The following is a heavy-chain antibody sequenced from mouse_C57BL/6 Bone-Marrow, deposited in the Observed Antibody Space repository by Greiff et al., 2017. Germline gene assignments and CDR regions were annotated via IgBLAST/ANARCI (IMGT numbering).Heavy chain of an antibody. CDR3: TTLHLLLLAWFAY. V-gene: IGHV14-1*01. CDR2: IDPEDGDT. CDR1: GFNIKDYY. D-gene: IGHD1-1*01. J-gene: IGHJ3*01. Sequence: EVQLQQSGAELVRPGASVKLSCTASGFNIKDYYMHWVKQRPEQGLEWIGRIDPEDGDTEYAPKFQGKATMTAEKSSNTAYLQLSILTSEDTAVYYCTTLHLLLLAWFAYWGQGTLVTVSA.